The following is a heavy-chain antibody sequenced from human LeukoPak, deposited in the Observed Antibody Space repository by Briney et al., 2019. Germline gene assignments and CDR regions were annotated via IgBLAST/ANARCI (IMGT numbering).Heavy chain of an antibody. D-gene: IGHD3-22*01. CDR2: ISAYNGNT. Sequence: GASVKVSCKASGYTFTSYGISWVRQAPGQGLEWMGWISAYNGNTIYAQKLQGRVTMTTDTSTSTAYMELRSLRSDDTAVYYCAREESLFPIAMIVVVTPGGAFDIWGQGTMVTVSS. CDR1: GYTFTSYG. V-gene: IGHV1-18*01. J-gene: IGHJ3*02. CDR3: AREESLFPIAMIVVVTPGGAFDI.